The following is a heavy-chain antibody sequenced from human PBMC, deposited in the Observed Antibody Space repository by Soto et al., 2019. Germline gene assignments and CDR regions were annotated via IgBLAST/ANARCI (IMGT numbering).Heavy chain of an antibody. CDR2: ISPIFGTA. Sequence: AAVKVSCKASGGTFRSYAISWVGQAPGQGLEWMGGISPIFGTANYAQKFQGRVTITADESTSTAYMELSSLRSEDTAVYYCARETATGTYYYGMDVWGQGTTVTVSS. CDR1: GGTFRSYA. V-gene: IGHV1-69*13. CDR3: ARETATGTYYYGMDV. J-gene: IGHJ6*02. D-gene: IGHD1-7*01.